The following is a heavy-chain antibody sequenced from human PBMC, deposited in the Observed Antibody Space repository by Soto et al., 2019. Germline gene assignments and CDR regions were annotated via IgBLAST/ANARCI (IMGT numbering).Heavy chain of an antibody. CDR2: IKSTTDGGTT. V-gene: IGHV3-15*01. J-gene: IGHJ6*03. CDR1: GFTFSNAW. CDR3: TTATDYGDYYCSYYMDV. D-gene: IGHD4-17*01. Sequence: EVQLVESGGGLVKPGGSLRLSCAASGFTFSNAWMSWVRQAPGKGLEWVGRIKSTTDGGTTDYAAPRKGRFTISRDDSKNTLYLQMNSLKTEDTAVYDCTTATDYGDYYCSYYMDVWGKGTTVTVSS.